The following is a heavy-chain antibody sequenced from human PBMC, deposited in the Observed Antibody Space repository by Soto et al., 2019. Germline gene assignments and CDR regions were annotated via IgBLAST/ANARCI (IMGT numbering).Heavy chain of an antibody. J-gene: IGHJ2*01. V-gene: IGHV4-59*01. D-gene: IGHD1-1*01. CDR3: ARAGTSTWYFDL. CDR1: VDSISTYY. Sequence: QVQLQESGPGLVKPSETLSLTCSVSVDSISTYYWNWIRQPPGGGLEWIGHIYHSGSTNYNDSLHSRVTMSVDTTKNHFDLKLSSVTAADTAVYYCARAGTSTWYFDLWGRGTLVTVSS. CDR2: IYHSGST.